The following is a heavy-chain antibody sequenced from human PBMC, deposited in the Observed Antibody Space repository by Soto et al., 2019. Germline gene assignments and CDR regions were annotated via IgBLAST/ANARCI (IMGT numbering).Heavy chain of an antibody. CDR3: AGAFS. J-gene: IGHJ4*02. V-gene: IGHV3-7*01. CDR2: IKEDGREK. Sequence: EVHLVESGGGLVQPGGSLRLSCAASGFSFSNHWMSWVRQAPGKGPAWVASIKEDGREKYYMDSGKGRFTISRDNAKNSLSLQMHSVRVEDAAVYDCAGAFSWGQGTLVTVSS. CDR1: GFSFSNHW.